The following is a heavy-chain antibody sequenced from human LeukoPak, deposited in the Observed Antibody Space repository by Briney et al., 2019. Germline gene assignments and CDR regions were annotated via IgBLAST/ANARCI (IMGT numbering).Heavy chain of an antibody. CDR2: ISSSGSNI. V-gene: IGHV3-48*03. J-gene: IGHJ4*02. D-gene: IGHD6-19*01. Sequence: GGSLRLSCAASGFTFSSYEMNWVRQDPGKGLEWVSYISSSGSNIYYADSVKGRFTISRDNAKNSLYLQMNSLRAEDTAVYYCARSPTGSGWYYFDYWGQGTLVTVSS. CDR3: ARSPTGSGWYYFDY. CDR1: GFTFSSYE.